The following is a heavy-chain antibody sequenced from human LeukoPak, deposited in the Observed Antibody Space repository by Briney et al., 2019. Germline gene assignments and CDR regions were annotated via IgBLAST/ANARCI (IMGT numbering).Heavy chain of an antibody. CDR3: ARIWNFGGYNWFDP. D-gene: IGHD1-7*01. CDR2: IYPGDSDT. Sequence: LGESLKISCKGSGYSFTSHWIGWVRQMPGKGLEWMGIIYPGDSDTRYSPSFKGQVTISADKSISTAYLQSSRLKASDTAMYYCARIWNFGGYNWFDPWGQGTLVTVSS. CDR1: GYSFTSHW. V-gene: IGHV5-51*01. J-gene: IGHJ5*02.